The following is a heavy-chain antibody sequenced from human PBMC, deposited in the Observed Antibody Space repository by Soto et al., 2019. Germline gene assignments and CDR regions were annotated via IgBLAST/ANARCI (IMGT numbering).Heavy chain of an antibody. J-gene: IGHJ4*02. V-gene: IGHV4-4*07. CDR3: ARSLGSAAGWSFDV. CDR1: VASISYYF. Sequence: PSETLSLSCTVSVASISYYFWTWMRLPAGKRLEWIGRKSISGSTDYNPSLKGRASMSVDTSKNQFSLRLISVTAADTALYYCARSLGSAAGWSFDVWGQGILVTVSS. D-gene: IGHD3-16*01. CDR2: KSISGST.